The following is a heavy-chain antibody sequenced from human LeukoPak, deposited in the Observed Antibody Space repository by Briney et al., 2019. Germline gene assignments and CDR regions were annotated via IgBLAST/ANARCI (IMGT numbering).Heavy chain of an antibody. Sequence: ASVKVSCKASGYTLTSYAMHWVRQAPGQRLEWMGWINAGNGNTKYSQKFQGRVTITRDTSASTAYMELSSLRSEDTAVYYCARLVVPAAPGYYYGMDVWGKGTTVTVSS. D-gene: IGHD2-2*01. J-gene: IGHJ6*04. V-gene: IGHV1-3*01. CDR1: GYTLTSYA. CDR2: INAGNGNT. CDR3: ARLVVPAAPGYYYGMDV.